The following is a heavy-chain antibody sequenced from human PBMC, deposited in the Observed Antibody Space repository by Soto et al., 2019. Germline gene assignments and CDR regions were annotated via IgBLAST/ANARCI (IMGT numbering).Heavy chain of an antibody. Sequence: SVKVSCKASGGTFGSYAISWVRQAPGQGLEWMGGIIPIFGTANYAQKFQGRVTITADESTSTAYMELSSLRSEDTAVYYCATSNRGDIVVVPAAAYYYYYGMDVWGQGTTVTVSS. J-gene: IGHJ6*02. V-gene: IGHV1-69*13. D-gene: IGHD2-2*01. CDR1: GGTFGSYA. CDR3: ATSNRGDIVVVPAAAYYYYYGMDV. CDR2: IIPIFGTA.